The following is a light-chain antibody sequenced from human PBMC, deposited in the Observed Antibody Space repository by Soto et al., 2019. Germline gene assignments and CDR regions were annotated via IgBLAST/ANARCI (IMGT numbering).Light chain of an antibody. J-gene: IGKJ5*01. Sequence: EIVLTQSPGTLSLSPGEGTTLSCRASQTVKKNYLAWYQQKPGQAPRLLIYAASSRATGIPDRFSGSGSGTDFTLTISRLEAEDLAVFYCQQYAESPITFGQGTRLEIK. V-gene: IGKV3-20*01. CDR2: AAS. CDR1: QTVKKNY. CDR3: QQYAESPIT.